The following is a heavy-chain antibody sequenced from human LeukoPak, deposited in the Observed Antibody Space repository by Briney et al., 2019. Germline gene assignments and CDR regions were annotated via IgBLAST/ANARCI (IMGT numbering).Heavy chain of an antibody. Sequence: NPSGTLSLTCTVSGGSISSYYWSWIRQPPGKGLEWIGYIYYSGSTNYNPSLKSRVTISVDTSKNQFSLKLSSVTAADTAVYYCARHFTVWSGYWGFYFDYWGQGTLVTVSS. J-gene: IGHJ4*02. D-gene: IGHD3-3*01. CDR3: ARHFTVWSGYWGFYFDY. CDR1: GGSISSYY. V-gene: IGHV4-59*08. CDR2: IYYSGST.